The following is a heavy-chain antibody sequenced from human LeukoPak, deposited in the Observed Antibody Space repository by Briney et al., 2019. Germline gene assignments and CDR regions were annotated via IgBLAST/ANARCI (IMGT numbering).Heavy chain of an antibody. J-gene: IGHJ4*02. D-gene: IGHD5-12*01. CDR3: AKDLGYSGSTDYFDY. CDR1: GFTFSSYA. V-gene: IGHV3-23*01. Sequence: GGSLRLSCAASGFTFSSYAMSWVRQAPGKGLEWVSAISGSGGSTYYADSVKGRFTISRDNSKNTLYLQMNSLRAEDTAVYYCAKDLGYSGSTDYFDYWGQGTLVTVSS. CDR2: ISGSGGST.